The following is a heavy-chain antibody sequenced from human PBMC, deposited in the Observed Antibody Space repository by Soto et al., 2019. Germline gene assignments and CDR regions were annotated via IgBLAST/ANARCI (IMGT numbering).Heavy chain of an antibody. CDR3: ARGGTSQGYYYGMDV. CDR1: GGTFSSYA. Sequence: QVQLVQSGAEVKKPGSSVKVSCKASGGTFSSYAISWVRQAPGQGLEWMGGIIPIFGTANYAQKFQGRVTIXXDXSXXTAYMELSSLRSEDTAVYYCARGGTSQGYYYGMDVWGQGTTVTVSS. V-gene: IGHV1-69*12. J-gene: IGHJ6*02. CDR2: IIPIFGTA.